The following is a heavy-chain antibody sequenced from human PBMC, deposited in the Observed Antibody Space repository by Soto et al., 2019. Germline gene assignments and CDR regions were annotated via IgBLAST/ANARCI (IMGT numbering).Heavy chain of an antibody. CDR1: GGSVSSVTYY. V-gene: IGHV4-61*01. J-gene: IGHJ5*02. D-gene: IGHD4-4*01. Sequence: QGLLQESGPGLVKPSETLSLTCIVSGGSVSSVTYYWSWIRQPPGKGLEWIGYINYSGSTNYNPSLKSRVIMPLDTSKNQFSLKLISVTAADTAVYYCVRDDDYKSSWFDPWGQGTLVTVSS. CDR3: VRDDDYKSSWFDP. CDR2: INYSGST.